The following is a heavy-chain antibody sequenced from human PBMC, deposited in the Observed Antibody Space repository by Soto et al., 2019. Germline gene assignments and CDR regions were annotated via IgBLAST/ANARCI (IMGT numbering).Heavy chain of an antibody. D-gene: IGHD2-8*01. CDR2: TYYRSKWYN. CDR1: GDSVSSNRGA. CDR3: VRLIGNSWLDS. V-gene: IGHV6-1*01. J-gene: IGHJ5*01. Sequence: PSQTLSLTCDISGDSVSSNRGAWTWIRQSPSRGLEWLGRTYYRSKWYNEYGLSVKSRITINADTCKNQFSLQLNSVTPEDAAVYYCVRLIGNSWLDSWGQGTLVTVSS.